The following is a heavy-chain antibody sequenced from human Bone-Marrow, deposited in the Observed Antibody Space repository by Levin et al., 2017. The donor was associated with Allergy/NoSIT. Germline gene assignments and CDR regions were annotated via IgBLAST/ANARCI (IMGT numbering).Heavy chain of an antibody. CDR3: ARAYSSSRNGAFDI. J-gene: IGHJ3*02. Sequence: TPGGSLRLSCAASGFTFSDYSMNWVRQAPGKGLEWVSSVSSSSTYIYYADSVKGRFTISRDNAKNSLYLQMNSLRAEDTAVYYCARAYSSSRNGAFDIWGQGTMVTVSS. D-gene: IGHD6-6*01. V-gene: IGHV3-21*01. CDR1: GFTFSDYS. CDR2: VSSSSTYI.